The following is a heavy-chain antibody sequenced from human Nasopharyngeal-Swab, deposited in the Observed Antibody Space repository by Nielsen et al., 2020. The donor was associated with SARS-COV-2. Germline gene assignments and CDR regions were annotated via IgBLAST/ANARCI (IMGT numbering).Heavy chain of an antibody. Sequence: GESLKISCAASGFTFNYFGMHWVRQAPGKGLEWVAFISYEGSIRNYIDSVKGRFTVSRDSSKNTVYLQMNSLGPDDTAVYFCAKSMAYFQLSGTYNLDFWGQGTLVTVSS. J-gene: IGHJ4*02. CDR2: ISYEGSIR. V-gene: IGHV3-30*18. D-gene: IGHD2-21*01. CDR1: GFTFNYFG. CDR3: AKSMAYFQLSGTYNLDF.